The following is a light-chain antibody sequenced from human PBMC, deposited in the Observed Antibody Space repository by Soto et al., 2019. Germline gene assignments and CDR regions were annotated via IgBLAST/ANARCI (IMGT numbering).Light chain of an antibody. V-gene: IGLV1-44*01. Sequence: QSALTQPPSASGTPGQRVTISCSGGSSNIGRNSVSWYQQVPGTAPKLIIFNNNERPSGIPGRFSGSNSGASASLAIVGLQSEDEADYFCASWDDNLNGPLLFGGGTKLTVL. CDR1: SSNIGRNS. J-gene: IGLJ2*01. CDR2: NNN. CDR3: ASWDDNLNGPLL.